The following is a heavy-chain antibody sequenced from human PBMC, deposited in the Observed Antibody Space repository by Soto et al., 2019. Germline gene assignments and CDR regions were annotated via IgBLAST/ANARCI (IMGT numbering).Heavy chain of an antibody. D-gene: IGHD6-19*01. Sequence: QVQLVQSAAEVGKPGASVKVSCKASGYTFTTIRFSWVRQAPGQGLEWMGWIRPHNGDAQYAQKLKGRVTMTADTSTTTAYMEVRSLRPDVTAVFYCARDRSGWYDFWGQGTLVTVSS. CDR2: IRPHNGDA. J-gene: IGHJ5*01. V-gene: IGHV1-18*01. CDR1: GYTFTTIR. CDR3: ARDRSGWYDF.